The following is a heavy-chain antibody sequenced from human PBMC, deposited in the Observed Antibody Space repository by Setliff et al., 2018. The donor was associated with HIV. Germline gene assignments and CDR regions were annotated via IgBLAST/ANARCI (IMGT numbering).Heavy chain of an antibody. D-gene: IGHD1-1*01. V-gene: IGHV1-18*01. CDR2: ISAYNGNT. J-gene: IGHJ4*02. Sequence: ASVKVSCKASGYTFTSYGISWVRQAPGQGLEWMGWISAYNGNTNYAQKLQGRVSITRDTSANTAYMEPSSLRSEDTAVYYCASARIPTGGTSTSLDYWGQGALVTVSS. CDR1: GYTFTSYG. CDR3: ASARIPTGGTSTSLDY.